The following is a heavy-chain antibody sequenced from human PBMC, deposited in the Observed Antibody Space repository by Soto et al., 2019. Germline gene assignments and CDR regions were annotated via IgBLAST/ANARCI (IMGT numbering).Heavy chain of an antibody. CDR3: ARDEAIYDGRGYPFDY. CDR1: GFTFSSYW. V-gene: IGHV3-74*01. J-gene: IGHJ4*02. Sequence: TGGSLRLSCAASGFTFSSYWMHWVRQAPGKGLVWVSRINSDGSSTSYADSVKGRFTISRDNAKNTLYLQMNSLRAEDTAVYHCARDEAIYDGRGYPFDYWGQGTLVPVS. D-gene: IGHD3-22*01. CDR2: INSDGSST.